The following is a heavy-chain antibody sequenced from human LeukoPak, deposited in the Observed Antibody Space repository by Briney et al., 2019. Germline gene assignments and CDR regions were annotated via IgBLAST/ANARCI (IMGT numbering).Heavy chain of an antibody. CDR1: GGSIGSGGYY. D-gene: IGHD3-10*01. CDR2: IYYSGST. V-gene: IGHV4-31*03. J-gene: IGHJ5*02. Sequence: SQTLSLTCTVSGGSIGSGGYYWSWIRQHPGKGLEWIGYIYYSGSTYYNPSLKSRVTISVDTSKNQFSLKLSSVTAADTAVYYCARAYYGSGSYGRLNWFDPWGQGTLVTVSS. CDR3: ARAYYGSGSYGRLNWFDP.